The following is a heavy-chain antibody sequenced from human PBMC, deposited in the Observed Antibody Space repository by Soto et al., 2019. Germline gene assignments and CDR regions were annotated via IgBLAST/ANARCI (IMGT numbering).Heavy chain of an antibody. J-gene: IGHJ4*02. CDR3: ARVITMVRGLISPVAY. V-gene: IGHV1-2*02. CDR1: GYTFTGYY. D-gene: IGHD3-10*01. CDR2: INPNSGGT. Sequence: GASVKVSCKASGYTFTGYYMHWVRQAPGQGLEWMGWINPNSGGTNYAQKFQGRVTMTRDTSISTAYMELSRLRSDDTAVYYCARVITMVRGLISPVAYWGQGTLVTV.